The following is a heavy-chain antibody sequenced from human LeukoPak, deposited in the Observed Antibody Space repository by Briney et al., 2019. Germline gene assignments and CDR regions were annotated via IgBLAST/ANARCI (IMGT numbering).Heavy chain of an antibody. D-gene: IGHD6-19*01. CDR1: GFTFSSYW. CDR2: INSDGSST. J-gene: IGHJ4*02. Sequence: GGSLRLSCAASGFTFSSYWMHWVRQAPGKRLVWVSRINSDGSSTSYADSVKGRFTISRDNAKNTLYLQMNSLRAEDTAVYYCARDPGNSAVALNWGQGTLVTVSS. CDR3: ARDPGNSAVALN. V-gene: IGHV3-74*01.